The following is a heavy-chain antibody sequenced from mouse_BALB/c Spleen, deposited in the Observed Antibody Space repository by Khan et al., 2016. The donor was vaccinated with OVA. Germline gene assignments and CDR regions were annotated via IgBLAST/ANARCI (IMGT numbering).Heavy chain of an antibody. J-gene: IGHJ2*01. V-gene: IGHV3-2*02. Sequence: VQLKESGPGLVKPSQSLSLTCTVTGYSITSDYAWNWIRQFPGNKLEWMGYISYSGNTKYNSSLKSRISITRDTSKNQFFLQLNSVTAEDTATYYCARIYGGDFDYWGQGTTLTVSS. CDR1: GYSITSDYA. D-gene: IGHD1-1*01. CDR2: ISYSGNT. CDR3: ARIYGGDFDY.